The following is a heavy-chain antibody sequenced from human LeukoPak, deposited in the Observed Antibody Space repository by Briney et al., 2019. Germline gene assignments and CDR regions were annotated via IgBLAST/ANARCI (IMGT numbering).Heavy chain of an antibody. D-gene: IGHD3-22*01. CDR2: INPDGSTT. J-gene: IGHJ5*02. V-gene: IGHV3-74*01. CDR3: ARVLSGSWDWFDP. Sequence: GGSLRLSCAASGFTFSRYWIHWVRQAPGKGLEWVSRINPDGSTTTYADSVKERFTISRDNAKNTVYLQMNSLRVEDTAVYYCARVLSGSWDWFDPWGQGTLVTVSS. CDR1: GFTFSRYW.